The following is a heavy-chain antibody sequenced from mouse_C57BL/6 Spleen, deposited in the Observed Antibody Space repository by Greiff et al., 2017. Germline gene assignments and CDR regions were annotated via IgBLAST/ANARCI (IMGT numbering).Heavy chain of an antibody. CDR2: ILPGSGST. Sequence: VQLQQSGAELMKPGASVKLSCKATGYTFTGYWIEWVKQRPGHGLEWIGEILPGSGSTNYNEKFKGKATFTADTSSNTAYMQLSSLTTEDSAIYYCARRSIYDYDGYWYFDVWGTGTTVTVSS. J-gene: IGHJ1*03. CDR3: ARRSIYDYDGYWYFDV. V-gene: IGHV1-9*01. D-gene: IGHD2-4*01. CDR1: GYTFTGYW.